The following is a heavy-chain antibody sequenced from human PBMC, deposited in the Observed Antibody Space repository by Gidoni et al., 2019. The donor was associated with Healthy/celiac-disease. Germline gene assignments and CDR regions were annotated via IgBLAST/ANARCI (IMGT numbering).Heavy chain of an antibody. CDR1: GFTFSSYS. D-gene: IGHD3-3*01. CDR2: LSGSSGTI. Sequence: EVQLVESGGGLVQPGGSLILSCAAAGFTFSSYSMHWVRQAPGKGLEWVSSLSGSSGTIYYADSVKGRFTISRDNAKNSLYLQMNSLRAEDTAVYYCARDYDFWSGSHAFDIWGQGTMVTVSS. V-gene: IGHV3-48*01. J-gene: IGHJ3*02. CDR3: ARDYDFWSGSHAFDI.